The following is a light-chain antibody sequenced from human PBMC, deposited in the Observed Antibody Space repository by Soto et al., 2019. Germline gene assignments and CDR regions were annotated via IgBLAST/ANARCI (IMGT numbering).Light chain of an antibody. CDR1: QSFNSN. V-gene: IGKV3-15*01. CDR2: GAS. Sequence: EIVMTQSPATLSVSPGERATLSCRASQSFNSNLAWYQQKPGQAPRLLIYGASTRATGIPARFSGSGSGTEFTLTISSLQSEDFAVYYCQQYNNWPYTFGQGTELEIK. CDR3: QQYNNWPYT. J-gene: IGKJ2*01.